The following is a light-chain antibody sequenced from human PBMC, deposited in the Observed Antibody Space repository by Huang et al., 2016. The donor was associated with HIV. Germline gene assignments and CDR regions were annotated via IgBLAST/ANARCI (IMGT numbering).Light chain of an antibody. CDR2: WSG. J-gene: IGKJ4*01. CDR3: QQYYTNPQT. Sequence: DIVMTRSPDSLSIFPGERATINCKSSQSLLYNLNSKNYLAWFQQRPGQPPKLLFHWSGSRQSGIPDRFSASGSGTDFTLTIDNLQTEDAAIYYCQQYYTNPQTFGRGTAVEI. V-gene: IGKV4-1*01. CDR1: QSLLYNLNSKNY.